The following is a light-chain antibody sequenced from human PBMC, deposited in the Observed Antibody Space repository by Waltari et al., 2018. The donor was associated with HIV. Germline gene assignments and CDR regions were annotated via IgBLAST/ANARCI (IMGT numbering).Light chain of an antibody. CDR3: SSYTRRGTVV. V-gene: IGLV2-14*01. J-gene: IGLJ2*01. Sequence: QSALTQPASVSGSPGQSIVLPCTGSSSDIGYSDYVSWYHQYPGQAPKALIYEVTSRPSGTSSRFSGSKSATTAFLAISKLQTDDEADYFCSSYTRRGTVVFGGGTRLTVL. CDR2: EVT. CDR1: SSDIGYSDY.